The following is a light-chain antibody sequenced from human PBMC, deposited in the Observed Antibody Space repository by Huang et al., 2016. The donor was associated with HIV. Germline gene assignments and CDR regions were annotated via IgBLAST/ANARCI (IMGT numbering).Light chain of an antibody. V-gene: IGKV3-11*01. CDR2: DAS. CDR1: QSVDTY. Sequence: EIVLTQSPVTLSRSPGQRATLTCRASQSVDTYFTWYQQKPGQAPRLLIYDASNRATVIPARFSGSGSGTDFTLTISSLEPDDFVVYFCQQRSSWPPTFGGGTTIEIK. CDR3: QQRSSWPPT. J-gene: IGKJ4*01.